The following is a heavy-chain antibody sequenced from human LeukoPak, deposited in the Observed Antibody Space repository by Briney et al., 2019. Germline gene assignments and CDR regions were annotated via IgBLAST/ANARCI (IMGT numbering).Heavy chain of an antibody. Sequence: PGGSLRLSCAASGFTVSSNYMSWVRQAPGKGLEWVSVIYSGGSTYYADSVKGRFTISRDNSKNTLYLQMNSLRAEDTAVYYCARDRALDGSGSYIVDYWGQGTLVTVSS. CDR3: ARDRALDGSGSYIVDY. D-gene: IGHD3-10*01. CDR2: IYSGGST. J-gene: IGHJ4*02. CDR1: GFTVSSNY. V-gene: IGHV3-53*01.